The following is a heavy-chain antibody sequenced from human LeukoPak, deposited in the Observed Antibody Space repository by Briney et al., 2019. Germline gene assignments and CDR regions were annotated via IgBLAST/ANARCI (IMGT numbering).Heavy chain of an antibody. V-gene: IGHV3-30*04. Sequence: PGRSLRLSCAASGLTFSSYAMHWVRQAPGKGLEWVAVISYDGSNKYYADSVKGRFTISRDNSKNTLYLQMNSLRAEDTAVYYCASGIIFGSFDYWGQGTLVTVSS. CDR2: ISYDGSNK. J-gene: IGHJ4*02. D-gene: IGHD3-3*01. CDR1: GLTFSSYA. CDR3: ASGIIFGSFDY.